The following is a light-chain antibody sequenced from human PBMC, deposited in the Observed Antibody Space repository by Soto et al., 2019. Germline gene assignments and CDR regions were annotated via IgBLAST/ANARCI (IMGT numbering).Light chain of an antibody. CDR1: QGISSF. V-gene: IGKV1-39*01. CDR2: AAS. CDR3: PPSYTTSST. Sequence: IQLTQSPSSLSASVGDRVTITCRASQGISSFLAWYQQKPGTAPKLLISAASTLQSGVPSRFSGSGSGTHFTITISSLQPQDFATYYCPPSYTTSSTFRQGP. J-gene: IGKJ1*01.